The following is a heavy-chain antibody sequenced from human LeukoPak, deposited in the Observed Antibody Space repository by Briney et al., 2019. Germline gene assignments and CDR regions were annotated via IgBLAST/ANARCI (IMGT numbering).Heavy chain of an antibody. Sequence: GGSLRLSCAASGFTFTTYVMHWVRQAPGKGLDWVALIWDDGNNKYYADSVKGRFTISRDNSKNTLYLQMNSLRAEDTAVYYCARDNGEWRLNWFDHWGQGTLVTVSS. CDR3: ARDNGEWRLNWFDH. J-gene: IGHJ5*02. CDR2: IWDDGNNK. CDR1: GFTFTTYV. D-gene: IGHD2-8*01. V-gene: IGHV3-33*01.